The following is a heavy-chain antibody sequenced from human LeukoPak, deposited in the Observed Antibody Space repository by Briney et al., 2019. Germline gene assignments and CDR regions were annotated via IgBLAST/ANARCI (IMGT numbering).Heavy chain of an antibody. D-gene: IGHD5-12*01. Sequence: GGSLRLSCAASGFSFNGYGLHWVRQASGKGLEWVGRIRSKGNSYATTYAESVKGRFIVSRDESTKSAYLQMNDLQTDDTAVYYCTKSASVDIGGRPALCYFDLWGRGTLVTVSS. CDR2: IRSKGNSYAT. J-gene: IGHJ2*01. V-gene: IGHV3-73*01. CDR1: GFSFNGYG. CDR3: TKSASVDIGGRPALCYFDL.